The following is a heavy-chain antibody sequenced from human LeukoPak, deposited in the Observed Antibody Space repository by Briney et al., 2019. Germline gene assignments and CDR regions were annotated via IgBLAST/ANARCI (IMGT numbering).Heavy chain of an antibody. V-gene: IGHV4-34*01. J-gene: IGHJ4*02. D-gene: IGHD3-10*01. CDR3: ARARFRLVRGAHKYYFDY. CDR2: INHSGST. CDR1: GGSFSGYY. Sequence: PSETLSLTCAVYGGSFSGYYWSWIRQPPGKGLEWIGEINHSGSTNYNPSLKSRVTISVDTSKNQFSLKLSSVTAADTAVYYCARARFRLVRGAHKYYFDYWGQGTLVTVSS.